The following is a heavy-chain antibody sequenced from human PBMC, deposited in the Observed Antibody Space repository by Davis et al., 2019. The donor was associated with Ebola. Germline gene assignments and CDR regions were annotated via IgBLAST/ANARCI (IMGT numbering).Heavy chain of an antibody. V-gene: IGHV1-69*13. J-gene: IGHJ4*02. CDR1: GDTFSVDT. CDR3: ARGLATRPAYFFDS. D-gene: IGHD6-6*01. Sequence: SVTLSCKASGDTFSVDTITWVRQAPGQGLEWMGGIIPGFGAAHYALKFQDRVTITADASTTTAYMELNSLKSDDTAVYYCARGLATRPAYFFDSWGQGTRVTVSS. CDR2: IIPGFGAA.